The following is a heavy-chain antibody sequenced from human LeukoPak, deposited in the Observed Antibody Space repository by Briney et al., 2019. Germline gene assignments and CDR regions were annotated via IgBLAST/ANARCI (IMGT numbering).Heavy chain of an antibody. D-gene: IGHD5-12*01. Sequence: SETLSLTCTVSGGSISSSRYFWGWIRQPPGKGLEWIGSIYYSGSTYYNPSVESRVTISVDTSKNQFSLKLNSVTAADTAVYYCARHGGLKYGGYEKRFDYWGQGTLVTVSS. V-gene: IGHV4-39*01. J-gene: IGHJ4*02. CDR3: ARHGGLKYGGYEKRFDY. CDR1: GGSISSSRYF. CDR2: IYYSGST.